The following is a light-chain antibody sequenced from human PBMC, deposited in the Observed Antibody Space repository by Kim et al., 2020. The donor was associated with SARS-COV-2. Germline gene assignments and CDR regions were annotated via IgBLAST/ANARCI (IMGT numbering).Light chain of an antibody. CDR2: GRN. J-gene: IGLJ3*02. CDR3: NSRDSSGHHGV. Sequence: ALGQTVRIRCQGASVINYFVTWYQQKPGQAPVLVMYGRNNRASGIANRFSGSRSGDTASLIITGAQAEDEADYYCNSRDSSGHHGVFGRGTQLTVL. V-gene: IGLV3-19*01. CDR1: SVINYF.